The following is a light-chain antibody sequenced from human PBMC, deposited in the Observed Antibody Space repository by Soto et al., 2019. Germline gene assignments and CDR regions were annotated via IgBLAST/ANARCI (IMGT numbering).Light chain of an antibody. Sequence: DIVMTQSPLSLPVTPGEPASISCRSSQSLLHSNGYNYLDWYLQKPGQSPQLLIYLGSNRASGVPDGFSGSGSGTYFTLKISRLGAEVFGVYYCMQALQPPRGVTFGPGTKGDIK. CDR2: LGS. CDR1: QSLLHSNGYNY. J-gene: IGKJ3*01. CDR3: MQALQPPRGVT. V-gene: IGKV2-28*01.